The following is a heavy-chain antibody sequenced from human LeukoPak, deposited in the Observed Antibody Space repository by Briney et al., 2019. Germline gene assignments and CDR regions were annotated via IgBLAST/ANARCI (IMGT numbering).Heavy chain of an antibody. CDR1: GGTFSSYA. J-gene: IGHJ4*02. D-gene: IGHD3-3*01. CDR3: ARGGHITIFGVVTRGEFDY. V-gene: IGHV1-69*05. CDR2: IIPIFGTA. Sequence: SVEVSCKASGGTFSSYAISWVRQAPGQGLEWMGGIIPIFGTANYAQKFQGRVTITTDESTSTAYMELSSLRSEDTAVYYCARGGHITIFGVVTRGEFDYWGQGTLVTVSS.